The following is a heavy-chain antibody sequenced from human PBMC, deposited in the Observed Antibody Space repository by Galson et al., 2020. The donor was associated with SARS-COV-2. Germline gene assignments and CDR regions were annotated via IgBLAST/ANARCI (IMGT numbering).Heavy chain of an antibody. D-gene: IGHD3-3*01. CDR3: ARELSGYQLDY. CDR2: ISYDGSTK. J-gene: IGHJ4*02. CDR1: GFTFRSYA. Sequence: LSLTCAASGFTFRSYAMHWVRQAPGKGLEWVAVISYDGSTKYYADSVKGRFTISRDNSKNTLYLQMNSLRAEDTAVYYCARELSGYQLDYWCQGTLVTVSS. V-gene: IGHV3-30*01.